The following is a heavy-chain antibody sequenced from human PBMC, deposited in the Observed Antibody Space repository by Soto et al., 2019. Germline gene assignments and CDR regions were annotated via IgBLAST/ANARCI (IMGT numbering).Heavy chain of an antibody. CDR1: GGSISSYY. Sequence: SETMSLTCTVSGGSISSYYWSWIRQPPGKGLEWIGYIYYSGSTNYNPSLKSRVTISVDTSKNQFSLKLSSVTAADTAVYYCARRYGDCFDYWGQGTLVTVSS. D-gene: IGHD4-17*01. J-gene: IGHJ4*02. CDR3: ARRYGDCFDY. V-gene: IGHV4-59*08. CDR2: IYYSGST.